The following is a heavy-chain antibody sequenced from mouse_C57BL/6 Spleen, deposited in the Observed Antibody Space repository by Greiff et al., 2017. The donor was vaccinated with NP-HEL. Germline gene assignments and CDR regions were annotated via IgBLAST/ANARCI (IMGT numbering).Heavy chain of an antibody. V-gene: IGHV5-16*01. D-gene: IGHD4-1*01. CDR2: INYDGSST. Sequence: EVKLVESEGGLVQPGSSMKLSCTASGFTFSDYYMAWVRQVPEKGLEWVANINYDGSSTYYLDSLKSRFIISRDNAKNILYLQMSSLKSEDTATYYCARGSWDVSSYWYFDVWGTGTTVTVSS. J-gene: IGHJ1*03. CDR3: ARGSWDVSSYWYFDV. CDR1: GFTFSDYY.